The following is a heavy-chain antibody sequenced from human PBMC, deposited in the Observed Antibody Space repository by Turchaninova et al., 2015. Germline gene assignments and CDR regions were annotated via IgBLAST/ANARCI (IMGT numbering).Heavy chain of an antibody. D-gene: IGHD6-6*01. CDR2: MYYSWSA. CDR1: GGSRRRGGYY. Sequence: QTRYPTWTGSGGSRRRGGYYSSWIRQLPGKGLEWMAHMYYSWSAYYNPSLKSRVASAVDTSKNQFSLKLSSVTAADTAVYYCATESSSSPGALDYWGQGTLVTVSS. V-gene: IGHV4-31*02. CDR3: ATESSSSPGALDY. J-gene: IGHJ4*02.